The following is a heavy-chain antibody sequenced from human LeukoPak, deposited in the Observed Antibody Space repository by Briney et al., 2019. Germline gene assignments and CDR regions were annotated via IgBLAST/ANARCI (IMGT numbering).Heavy chain of an antibody. Sequence: GGSLRLSCAASGFTVSSNYMSWVRQAPGKGLEWVSVIYSGGSTYYADSVKGRFTISRDNSKNTLYLQMNSLRAEDTAVYYCARAGYCSGGSCYGAWYWGQGTLVTVSS. CDR2: IYSGGST. D-gene: IGHD2-15*01. CDR1: GFTVSSNY. CDR3: ARAGYCSGGSCYGAWY. V-gene: IGHV3-53*01. J-gene: IGHJ4*02.